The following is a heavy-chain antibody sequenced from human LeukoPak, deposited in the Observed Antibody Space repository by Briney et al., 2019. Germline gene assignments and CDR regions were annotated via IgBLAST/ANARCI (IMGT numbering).Heavy chain of an antibody. CDR2: IYTSGSN. D-gene: IGHD3-22*01. V-gene: IGHV4-4*07. J-gene: IGHJ4*02. Sequence: SEPLSLTCTVSGDPLSRYYWRWMRQPAGKGLEGIGRIYTSGSNNYNTSLKSRGTVSVDTAKNQFSLKMCSVTAADTAVYYCARHYYDSSGYWILDYWGQGTLVTVSS. CDR1: GDPLSRYY. CDR3: ARHYYDSSGYWILDY.